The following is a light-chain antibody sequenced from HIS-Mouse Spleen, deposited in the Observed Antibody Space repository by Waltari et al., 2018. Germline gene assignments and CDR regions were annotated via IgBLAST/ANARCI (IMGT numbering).Light chain of an antibody. Sequence: SYELTQPPSVSVSPGQTASITCSGDKLGDKYACWYQQKPGQSPVLVIYHDSKRPSGIPERFSGTNSGNTATLPISGTQAMDEADYYCQAWDSSTYVFGTGTKVTVL. J-gene: IGLJ1*01. V-gene: IGLV3-1*01. CDR1: KLGDKY. CDR2: HDS. CDR3: QAWDSSTYV.